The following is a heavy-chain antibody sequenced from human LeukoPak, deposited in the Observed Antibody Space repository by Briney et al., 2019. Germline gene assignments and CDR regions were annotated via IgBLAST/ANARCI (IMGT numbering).Heavy chain of an antibody. CDR2: IKQDESDK. CDR3: ARGAYYYDSSGAFDY. J-gene: IGHJ4*02. V-gene: IGHV3-7*01. Sequence: GGSLRLSCAVSGFTFSNYWMSWVRQAPGKGLEWVANIKQDESDKYYVDSVKGRFTISRDNAKNSLYLQMNSLRAEDTAVYYCARGAYYYDSSGAFDYWGQGTLVTVSS. D-gene: IGHD3-22*01. CDR1: GFTFSNYW.